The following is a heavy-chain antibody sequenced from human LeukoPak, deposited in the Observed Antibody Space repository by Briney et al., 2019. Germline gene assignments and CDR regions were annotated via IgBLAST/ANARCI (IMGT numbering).Heavy chain of an antibody. CDR2: INHSGST. CDR1: GGSFSGYY. D-gene: IGHD3-9*01. V-gene: IGHV4-34*01. Sequence: SSETLSLTCAVYGGSFSGYYWSWIRQPPGKGLEWIGEINHSGSTNYNPSLKSRVTISVDTSKNQFSLKLSSVTAADTAVYYCAREPVRVAFDIWGQGTLVTVSS. J-gene: IGHJ4*02. CDR3: AREPVRVAFDI.